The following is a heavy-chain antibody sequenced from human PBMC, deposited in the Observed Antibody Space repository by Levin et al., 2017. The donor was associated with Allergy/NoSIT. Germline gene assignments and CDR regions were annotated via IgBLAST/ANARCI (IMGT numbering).Heavy chain of an antibody. J-gene: IGHJ3*02. V-gene: IGHV4-59*01. CDR3: ARDSSWYDDAFDI. Sequence: SETLSLTCTVSGGSISSYYWSWIRQPPGKGLEWIGYIYYSGSTNYNPSLKSRVTISVDTSKNQFSLKLSSVTAADTAVYYCARDSSWYDDAFDIWGQGTMVTVSS. CDR2: IYYSGST. D-gene: IGHD6-13*01. CDR1: GGSISSYY.